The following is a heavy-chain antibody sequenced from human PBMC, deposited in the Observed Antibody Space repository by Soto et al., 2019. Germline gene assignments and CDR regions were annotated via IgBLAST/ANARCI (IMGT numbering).Heavy chain of an antibody. V-gene: IGHV3-48*04. CDR1: GFSFSSYS. CDR3: ARDKDWAFDY. D-gene: IGHD3-9*01. J-gene: IGHJ4*02. Sequence: EVQLVESGGGLVQPGGSLRLSCVASGFSFSSYSMVWVRQAPGKGLEWSSYIFVTSTPIYYADSVKGRFTVSRDNTHNSLFLLMNSLIAEDTAIYYCARDKDWAFDYWGQGTLVTVPS. CDR2: IFVTSTPI.